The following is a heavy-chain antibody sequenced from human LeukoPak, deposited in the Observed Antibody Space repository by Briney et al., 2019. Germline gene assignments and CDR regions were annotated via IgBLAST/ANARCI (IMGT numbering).Heavy chain of an antibody. CDR2: IYSGGST. CDR1: EFSVGSNY. J-gene: IGHJ4*02. D-gene: IGHD6-19*01. CDR3: ARSPTGSGWYYFDY. V-gene: IGHV3-66*01. Sequence: GGSLRLSCAASEFSVGSNYMTWVRQAPGKGLEWVSLIYSGGSTYYADSVKGRFTISRDNSKNTLYLQMNSLRAEDTAVYYCARSPTGSGWYYFDYWGQGTLVTVSS.